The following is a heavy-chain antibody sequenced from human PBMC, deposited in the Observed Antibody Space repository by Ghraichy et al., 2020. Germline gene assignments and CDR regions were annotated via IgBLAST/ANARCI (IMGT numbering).Heavy chain of an antibody. CDR3: AKGLLYLHDAFDI. D-gene: IGHD2-2*02. CDR2: IKQDGSEK. J-gene: IGHJ3*02. CDR1: GFTLGSYW. V-gene: IGHV3-7*03. Sequence: GESLNISCAASGFTLGSYWMNWVRQAPGKGLEWVANIKQDGSEKNYVDSVKGRFTISRDNSKNTLYLQMNSLRAEDTAVYYCAKGLLYLHDAFDIWGQGTMVTVSS.